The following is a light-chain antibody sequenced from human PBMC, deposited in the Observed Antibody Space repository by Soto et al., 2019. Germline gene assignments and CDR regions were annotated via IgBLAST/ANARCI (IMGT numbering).Light chain of an antibody. CDR2: YIS. CDR1: QSAGNF. V-gene: IGKV3-11*01. CDR3: QQHNQWPIT. J-gene: IGKJ5*01. Sequence: EIVLTQSPGTLSLSPGERATLSCRASQSAGNFLAWYQQKPGQAPRLLIYYISTRATGIPARFSGSGSGTDFTLTINSLQSEDSAVYYCQQHNQWPITFGQGTRLEIK.